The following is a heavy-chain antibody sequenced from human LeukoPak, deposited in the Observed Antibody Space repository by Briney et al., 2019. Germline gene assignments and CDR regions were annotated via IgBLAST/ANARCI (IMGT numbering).Heavy chain of an antibody. CDR1: GFTFSSYG. Sequence: PGRSLRLSCAASGFTFSSYGMHWVRQAPGKGLEWVAGIWYDGSNKYYADSVKGRFTISRDNSKNTLYLQMNILRADDTGVYYCTREEVRAPLDNWGQGTLVTVSS. CDR2: IWYDGSNK. V-gene: IGHV3-33*01. CDR3: TREEVRAPLDN. D-gene: IGHD3-10*01. J-gene: IGHJ4*02.